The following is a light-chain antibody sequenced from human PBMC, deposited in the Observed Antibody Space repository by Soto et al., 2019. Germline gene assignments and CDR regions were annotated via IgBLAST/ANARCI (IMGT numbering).Light chain of an antibody. CDR1: QSVSNQ. CDR2: GAS. V-gene: IGKV3-20*01. CDR3: QQYGSSPPIT. Sequence: VRQSRVTLSVYPGERATHSCRASQSVSNQIAWYQQRPGQAPRLLVFGASLRATGIPVRFSGSGSGTNFTLTISRLEPEDFAVYYCQQYGSSPPITFGQGTRLEI. J-gene: IGKJ5*01.